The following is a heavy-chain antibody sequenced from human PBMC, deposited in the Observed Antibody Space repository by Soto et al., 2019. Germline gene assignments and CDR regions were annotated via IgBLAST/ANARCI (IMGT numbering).Heavy chain of an antibody. CDR2: ISGSGGTYT. CDR3: AKSWSYSSAVCYSAYYYAIDV. Sequence: EVQLLESGGGLVQPGGSLRLSCAASGFTFSSCAMSWVRQAPGKGLEWVSAISGSGGTYTYYVDSVKGRFTISRDTSKDTLYLQMNSLRAEDTAVYYCAKSWSYSSAVCYSAYYYAIDVWGQGTTVTVSS. CDR1: GFTFSSCA. J-gene: IGHJ6*02. D-gene: IGHD6-19*01. V-gene: IGHV3-23*01.